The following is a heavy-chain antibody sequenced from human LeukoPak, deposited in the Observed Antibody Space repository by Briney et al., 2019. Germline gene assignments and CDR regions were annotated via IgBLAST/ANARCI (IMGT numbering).Heavy chain of an antibody. CDR3: ARDRGGAAAGNWFDS. CDR1: GASISSGGYY. CDR2: IYYSGST. J-gene: IGHJ5*01. D-gene: IGHD6-13*01. V-gene: IGHV4-31*03. Sequence: PSQTLSLTCTDSGASISSGGYYWSWIRQHPGKGLEWIGYIYYSGSTNYNPPLKSRVTMSLDTSKNQFSLKLTSVTAADTAVYYCARDRGGAAAGNWFDSWGQGTLVIVSS.